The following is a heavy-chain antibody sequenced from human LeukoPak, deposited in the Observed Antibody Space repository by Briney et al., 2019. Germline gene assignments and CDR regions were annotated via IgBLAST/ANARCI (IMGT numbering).Heavy chain of an antibody. CDR3: ARVGAVAYAFDI. D-gene: IGHD6-19*01. CDR1: GFTFSTYA. CDR2: ISYDGSSK. V-gene: IGHV3-30*04. Sequence: GRPLRLSCAASGFTFSTYAMHWVRQAPGKAVEGVAVISYDGSSKYYADSVKGRFTISRDNAKNTLYLQMNSLRAEDTAVYYCARVGAVAYAFDIWGQGTMVTVSS. J-gene: IGHJ3*02.